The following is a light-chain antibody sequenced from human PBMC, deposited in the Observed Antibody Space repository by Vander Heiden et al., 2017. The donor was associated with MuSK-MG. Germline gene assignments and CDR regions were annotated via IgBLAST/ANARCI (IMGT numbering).Light chain of an antibody. CDR1: QGISSY. CDR2: AAS. V-gene: IGKV1-9*01. J-gene: IGKJ4*01. Sequence: DIQLTQSPSFLSASVGDRVTITCRASQGISSYLAWYQQKPGKAPKLLIYAASTLQSGVPSRFSGSGYGIVFTLTISSRQPEDFASYYCQQLYSYDPITFGGGTKVEIK. CDR3: QQLYSYDPIT.